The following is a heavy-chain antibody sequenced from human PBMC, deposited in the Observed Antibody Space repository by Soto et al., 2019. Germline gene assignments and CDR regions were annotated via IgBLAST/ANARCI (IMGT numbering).Heavy chain of an antibody. D-gene: IGHD6-19*01. V-gene: IGHV2-5*02. CDR2: IYWDDDK. CDR1: GFSLTTSGEG. Sequence: QITLKESGPTLVKPTQTLTLTCTFSGFSLTTSGEGVAWIRQPPGKALEWLALIYWDDDKVYSPSLKSRLTITKDTSKNRVVLTMTNMDPVDTATYYCAHRHAQWLVYDFWGLGTLVTVSS. J-gene: IGHJ4*02. CDR3: AHRHAQWLVYDF.